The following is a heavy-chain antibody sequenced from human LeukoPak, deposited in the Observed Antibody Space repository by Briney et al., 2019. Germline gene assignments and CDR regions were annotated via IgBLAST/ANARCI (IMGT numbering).Heavy chain of an antibody. CDR2: INPNSGGT. J-gene: IGHJ4*02. CDR1: GYTFTGYY. V-gene: IGHV1-2*02. D-gene: IGHD1-26*01. CDR3: ARDPGLGGGSSTFFDY. Sequence: GASVKVSCKASGYTFTGYYIHWVRQAPGQGLEWMGWINPNSGGTNYAQKLQGRVTMTTDTSTSTAYMELRSLRSDDTAVYYCARDPGLGGGSSTFFDYWGQGTLVTVSS.